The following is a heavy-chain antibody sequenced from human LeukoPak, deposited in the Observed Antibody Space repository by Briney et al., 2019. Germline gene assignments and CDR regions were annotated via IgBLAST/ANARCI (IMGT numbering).Heavy chain of an antibody. CDR1: GFTFSSYE. D-gene: IGHD4-17*01. V-gene: IGHV3-48*03. Sequence: GGSLRLSCAASGFTFSSYEMNWVRQAPGKGLEWVSYISSSGSTIYYADSVKGRFTISRDNAKNSLYLQMNSLGAEDTAVYYCAREAGLYGDYARRFDPWGQGTLVTVSS. CDR2: ISSSGSTI. J-gene: IGHJ5*02. CDR3: AREAGLYGDYARRFDP.